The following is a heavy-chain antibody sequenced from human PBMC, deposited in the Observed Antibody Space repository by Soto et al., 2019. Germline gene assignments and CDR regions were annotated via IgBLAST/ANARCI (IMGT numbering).Heavy chain of an antibody. Sequence: GESLKISCKGSGYSFTSYWIGWVRQMPGKGLEWMGIIYPGDSDTRYSPSFQGQVTISADKSISTAYLQWSSLKASDTAMYYCARMEATGITGTGWFDPWGRGTLVTVSS. V-gene: IGHV5-51*01. CDR1: GYSFTSYW. CDR3: ARMEATGITGTGWFDP. D-gene: IGHD1-20*01. CDR2: IYPGDSDT. J-gene: IGHJ5*02.